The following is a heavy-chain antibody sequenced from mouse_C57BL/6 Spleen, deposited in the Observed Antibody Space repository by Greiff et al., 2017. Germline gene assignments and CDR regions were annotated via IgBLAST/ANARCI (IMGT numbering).Heavy chain of an antibody. J-gene: IGHJ1*03. CDR1: GFTFSDYG. CDR2: ISSGSSTI. Sequence: EVMLVESGGGLVKPGGSLKLSCAASGFTFSDYGMHWVRQAPEKGLEWVAYISSGSSTIYYADTVKGRFTISRDNAKNTLFLQMTSLRSEDTAMYYCARDYDGYYWYFDVWGTGTTVTVSS. D-gene: IGHD2-3*01. V-gene: IGHV5-17*01. CDR3: ARDYDGYYWYFDV.